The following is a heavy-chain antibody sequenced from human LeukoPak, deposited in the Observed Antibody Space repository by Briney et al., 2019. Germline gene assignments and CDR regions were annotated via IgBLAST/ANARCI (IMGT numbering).Heavy chain of an antibody. Sequence: PPETLSLTCAVSGGSISSNNWWTWLRQPPGKGLEWIAEIYHTGLINYNPSLMSRVTISVDTSKNFFSLQLSSVTAADTAVYYCARTYSYDSRGYLYYFDYWGQGTLVAVSS. CDR1: GGSISSNNW. V-gene: IGHV4-4*03. D-gene: IGHD3-22*01. CDR3: ARTYSYDSRGYLYYFDY. J-gene: IGHJ4*02. CDR2: IYHTGLI.